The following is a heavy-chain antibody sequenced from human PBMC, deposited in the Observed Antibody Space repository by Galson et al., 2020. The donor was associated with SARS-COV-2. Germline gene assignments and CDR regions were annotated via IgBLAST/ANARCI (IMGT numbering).Heavy chain of an antibody. D-gene: IGHD3-3*01. CDR1: GFTFSSYG. V-gene: IGHV3-33*01. Sequence: TGGSLRLSCAASGFTFSSYGMHWVRQAPGKGLEWVAVIWYDGSNKYYADSVKGRFTISRDNSKNTLYLQMNSLRAEDTAVYYCARDLTIFGVVKRISYYYYGMDVWGQGTTVTVSS. CDR2: IWYDGSNK. J-gene: IGHJ6*02. CDR3: ARDLTIFGVVKRISYYYYGMDV.